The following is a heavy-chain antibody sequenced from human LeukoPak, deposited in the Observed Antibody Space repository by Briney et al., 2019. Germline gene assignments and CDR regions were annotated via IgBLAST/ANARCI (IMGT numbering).Heavy chain of an antibody. J-gene: IGHJ4*02. D-gene: IGHD5-24*01. CDR3: ASERWLQY. V-gene: IGHV3-74*01. CDR2: INNDGSST. CDR1: GFTFSRYW. Sequence: GGSLRPSCAASGFTFSRYWMHWVRQAPGKGLVWVSRINNDGSSTNYADSVKGRFTISRDNAKNTLYLQMNSLRAEDTGVYYCASERWLQYWGQGTLVTVSS.